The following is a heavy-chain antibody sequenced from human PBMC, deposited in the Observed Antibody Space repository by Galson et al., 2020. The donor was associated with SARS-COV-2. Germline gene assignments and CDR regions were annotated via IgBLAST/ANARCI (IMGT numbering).Heavy chain of an antibody. V-gene: IGHV3-7*01. J-gene: IGHJ4*02. Sequence: QLGESLKISCAGSGFTFSHYWMSWVRQAPGKGLEWVANIKHDGSEKYYVDSVKGRFTISRDNAKNSLFLHMNSLTAEDTAVYYCAREIAAADYWGQGTLVTVSS. CDR3: AREIAAADY. CDR2: IKHDGSEK. CDR1: GFTFSHYW. D-gene: IGHD6-13*01.